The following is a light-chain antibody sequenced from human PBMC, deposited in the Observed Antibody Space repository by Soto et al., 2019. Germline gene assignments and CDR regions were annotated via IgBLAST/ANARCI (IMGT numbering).Light chain of an antibody. CDR1: HTVGTT. CDR3: QRFNRWPRA. J-gene: IGKJ4*01. Sequence: IELTQSPAALSVSPGERATLSCWASHTVGTTLNWYQQKPGQAPRLLIYDTYIRATGVPARFSGSGSGTEFTLTIASLQSEDFGVYYCQRFNRWPRAFGGGTKVDIK. V-gene: IGKV3-15*01. CDR2: DTY.